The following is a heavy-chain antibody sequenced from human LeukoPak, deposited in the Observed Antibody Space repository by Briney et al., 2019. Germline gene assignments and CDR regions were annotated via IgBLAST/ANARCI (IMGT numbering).Heavy chain of an antibody. CDR1: GFTFSTYS. CDR3: ARDLVGATNSV. J-gene: IGHJ3*01. V-gene: IGHV3-21*01. Sequence: PGGSLRLSCAASGFTFSTYSMSWVRQAPGKGLEWVSSVSSGSAYIYYADSVKGRFTISRDNSKNTLYLQMNSLRVEDTAVYYCARDLVGATNSVWGQGTMVTVSS. D-gene: IGHD1-26*01. CDR2: VSSGSAYI.